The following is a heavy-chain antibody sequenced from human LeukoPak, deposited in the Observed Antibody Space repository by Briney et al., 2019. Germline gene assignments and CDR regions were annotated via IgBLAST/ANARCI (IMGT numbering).Heavy chain of an antibody. CDR3: ARVGSSGCFDY. J-gene: IGHJ4*02. D-gene: IGHD6-19*01. V-gene: IGHV3-53*01. Sequence: GGSLRLSCAASGFTVSSYYMSWVRQAPGKGLEWVSVIYTGGSTYFADSVKGRFTISRDNSKNTLYPQMNSLRAEDTAVYYCARVGSSGCFDYWGQGTLVIVSS. CDR2: IYTGGST. CDR1: GFTVSSYY.